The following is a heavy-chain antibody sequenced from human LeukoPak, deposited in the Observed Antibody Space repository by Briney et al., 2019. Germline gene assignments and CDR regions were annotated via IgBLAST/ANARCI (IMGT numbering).Heavy chain of an antibody. CDR1: GYTLTSYY. D-gene: IGHD3-16*02. CDR3: ARGLRYVWGSYPYYFDY. V-gene: IGHV1-46*01. CDR2: INPSGGST. J-gene: IGHJ4*02. Sequence: ASVKVSCKASGYTLTSYYMHWVRQAPGQGLEWMGIINPSGGSTSYAQKFQGRVTMTRDTSTSTAYMELRSLRSDDTAVYYCARGLRYVWGSYPYYFDYWGQGTLVTVSS.